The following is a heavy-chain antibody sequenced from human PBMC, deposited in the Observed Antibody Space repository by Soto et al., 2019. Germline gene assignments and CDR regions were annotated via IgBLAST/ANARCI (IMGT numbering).Heavy chain of an antibody. CDR3: ARCQWFGGLLLKGIAIDY. D-gene: IGHD3-10*01. J-gene: IGHJ4*02. Sequence: ASVKVSCKASGYTFTGYYMHWVRQAPGQGLEWMGWINPNSGGTTYAQKFQGRVTMTRDTSISTAYMELSRLRSDDTAVYYCARCQWFGGLLLKGIAIDYWGQGTLVTVSS. V-gene: IGHV1-2*02. CDR1: GYTFTGYY. CDR2: INPNSGGT.